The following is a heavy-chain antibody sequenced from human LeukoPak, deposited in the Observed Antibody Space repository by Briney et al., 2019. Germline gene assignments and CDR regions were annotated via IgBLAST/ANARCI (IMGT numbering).Heavy chain of an antibody. CDR3: ARGWRGYGDYYFDY. V-gene: IGHV4-34*01. Sequence: SETLSLTCTVSGGSISSYYWSWIRQPPGKGLEWIGEINHSGSTNYNPSLKSRVTISVDTSKNQFSLKLSSVTAADTAVYYCARGWRGYGDYYFDYWGQGTLVTVSS. CDR2: INHSGST. J-gene: IGHJ4*02. D-gene: IGHD4-17*01. CDR1: GGSISSYY.